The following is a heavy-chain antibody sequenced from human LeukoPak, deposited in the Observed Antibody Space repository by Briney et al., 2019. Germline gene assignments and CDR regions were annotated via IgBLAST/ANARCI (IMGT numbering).Heavy chain of an antibody. CDR3: TTRRQDGC. CDR2: IKSKIDGGTI. D-gene: IGHD6-25*01. Sequence: GRSLRLSCVASGFTFSDAWMSWVRQAPGKGLEWVGRIKSKIDGGTIDYGAPVKGRFTISRDDSRNTLYLQMSSLKIEDTAVYYCTTRRQDGCWGQGTLVTVS. CDR1: GFTFSDAW. V-gene: IGHV3-15*01. J-gene: IGHJ4*02.